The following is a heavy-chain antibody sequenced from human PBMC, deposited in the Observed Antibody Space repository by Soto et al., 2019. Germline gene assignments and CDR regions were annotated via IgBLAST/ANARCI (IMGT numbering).Heavy chain of an antibody. CDR1: GFTFSSYA. J-gene: IGHJ6*02. V-gene: IGHV3-23*01. CDR2: ISGSGGST. CDR3: AKDQAPYDYYCGMDV. Sequence: GGSLRLSCAASGFTFSSYAMGWVRQAPGKGLEWVSAISGSGGSTYYADSVKGQFTISRDNSKNTLYLQMNSLRAEDTAVFYCAKDQAPYDYYCGMDVWGQGTTVTVTS.